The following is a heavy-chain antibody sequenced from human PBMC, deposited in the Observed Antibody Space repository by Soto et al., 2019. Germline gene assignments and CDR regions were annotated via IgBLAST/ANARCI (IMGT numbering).Heavy chain of an antibody. CDR3: ARLVVVAPVANA. J-gene: IGHJ5*02. CDR1: GGSISYNSYY. D-gene: IGHD2-2*01. Sequence: SETLSLTCSASGGSISYNSYYWGWIRQPPGKGLEWVGGIFYTGTTYYSPSLKDRVTISVDTSKNYFSLNLTSVTAADTAVYFCARLVVVAPVANAWGQGTLVTVSS. CDR2: IFYTGTT. V-gene: IGHV4-39*02.